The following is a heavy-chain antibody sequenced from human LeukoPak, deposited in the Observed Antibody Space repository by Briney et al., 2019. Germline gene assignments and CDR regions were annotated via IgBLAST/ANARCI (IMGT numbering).Heavy chain of an antibody. CDR2: INTKSGTT. CDR1: GYTFRDYC. V-gene: IGHV1-2*02. J-gene: IGHJ5*02. Sequence: ASVKVSCKASGYTFRDYCIHWVRQAPGQGLEWMGYINTKSGTTKYGHNFQGGVTMTRDTSISTAYMELRGLRPDDTAVYYCTRAPGVWHGGFLDLWGQGSLVTVSS. D-gene: IGHD3-16*01. CDR3: TRAPGVWHGGFLDL.